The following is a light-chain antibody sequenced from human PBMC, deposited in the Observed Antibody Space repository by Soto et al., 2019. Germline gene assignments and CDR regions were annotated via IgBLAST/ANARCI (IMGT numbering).Light chain of an antibody. CDR2: AAS. Sequence: DIQMTQSPSSLSASVEDRVTITCRASQGINSYLAWYQQKPGKNPNLLIYAASTLQSGVPSRFSGSVFGTDFTLTISDLQPEDVATYYCQKYNSAPLTFGGGTKVEIK. J-gene: IGKJ4*01. CDR1: QGINSY. CDR3: QKYNSAPLT. V-gene: IGKV1-27*01.